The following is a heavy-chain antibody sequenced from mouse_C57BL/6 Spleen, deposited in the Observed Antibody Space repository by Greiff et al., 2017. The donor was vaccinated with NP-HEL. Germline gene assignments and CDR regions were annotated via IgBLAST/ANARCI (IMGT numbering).Heavy chain of an antibody. Sequence: VKVVESGPGLVAPSQSLSITCTVSGFSLTSYGVHWVRQPPGKGLEWLVVIWSDGSTTYNSALKSRLSISKDNSKSQVFLKMNSLQTDDTAMYYCARHRNSYYAMDYWGQGTSVTVSS. CDR3: ARHRNSYYAMDY. CDR1: GFSLTSYG. J-gene: IGHJ4*01. CDR2: IWSDGST. V-gene: IGHV2-6-1*01. D-gene: IGHD2-1*01.